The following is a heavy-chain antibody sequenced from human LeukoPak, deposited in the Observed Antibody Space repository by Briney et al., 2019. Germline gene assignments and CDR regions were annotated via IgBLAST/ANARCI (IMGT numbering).Heavy chain of an antibody. J-gene: IGHJ4*02. CDR3: ARQGSGSYSF. CDR1: GGSISSSSYY. Sequence: SETLSLNCTVSGGSISSSSYYWGWIRQAPGKGLEWIGSIYYSGSTYCNPSLKSRVTISVDTSKNEFSLKLSSVTAADTAVYYCARQGSGSYSFWGQGTLVTVAS. V-gene: IGHV4-39*01. CDR2: IYYSGST. D-gene: IGHD3-10*01.